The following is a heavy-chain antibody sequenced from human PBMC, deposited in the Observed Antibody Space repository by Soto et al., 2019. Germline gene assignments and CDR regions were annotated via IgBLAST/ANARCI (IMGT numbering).Heavy chain of an antibody. Sequence: ASVKVSCKASGYTFTSYATHWVRQAPGQRLEWMGWINAGNGNTKYSQKFQGRVTITRDTSASTAYMELSSLRSEDTAVYYCARDLSFAINGDQLRGWFDPWGQGTLVTVSS. J-gene: IGHJ5*02. D-gene: IGHD4-17*01. CDR2: INAGNGNT. CDR1: GYTFTSYA. V-gene: IGHV1-3*01. CDR3: ARDLSFAINGDQLRGWFDP.